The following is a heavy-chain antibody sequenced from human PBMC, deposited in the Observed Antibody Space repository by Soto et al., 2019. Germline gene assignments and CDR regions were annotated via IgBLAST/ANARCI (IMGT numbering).Heavy chain of an antibody. J-gene: IGHJ4*02. Sequence: QVQLVQSGAEVKKPGSSVKVSCKASGGTFSSYAISWVRQAPGQGLEWMGGIIPIFGTANYAQKFQGRVTITADKATSTANMELSSMESEDTVVYYCTSMPGYSYGRTSLAPFDYWGQGTLVNVSS. V-gene: IGHV1-69*06. CDR3: TSMPGYSYGRTSLAPFDY. D-gene: IGHD5-18*01. CDR1: GGTFSSYA. CDR2: IIPIFGTA.